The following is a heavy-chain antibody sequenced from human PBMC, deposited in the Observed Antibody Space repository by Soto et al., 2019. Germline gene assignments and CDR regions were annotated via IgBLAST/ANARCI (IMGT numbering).Heavy chain of an antibody. Sequence: QVQLVESGGGVVQPWRSLRLCCAASGFTFRDYGMHWVRLAPGKGLQWVAVIWYDGSNIFYVDSVRGRFTISRDNSKNTLYLQMNSLRGEDTAVYYCARDAIVLITGTIVWWGQGTLVTVSS. CDR3: ARDAIVLITGTIVW. D-gene: IGHD3-22*01. V-gene: IGHV3-33*01. CDR1: GFTFRDYG. J-gene: IGHJ4*02. CDR2: IWYDGSNI.